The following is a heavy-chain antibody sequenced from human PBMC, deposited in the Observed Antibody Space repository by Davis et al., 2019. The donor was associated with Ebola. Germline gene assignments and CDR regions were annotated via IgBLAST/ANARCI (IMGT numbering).Heavy chain of an antibody. V-gene: IGHV1-69*13. Sequence: SVKVSCKASGGTFSSYTINWVRQAPGQGIEWLGGIIPIFGTANYAQKFQGRVAITADESTSTAYMELRRLRSDDPAVYYCARDTYYGSGIYPFDPWGQGTLLTVSS. CDR3: ARDTYYGSGIYPFDP. D-gene: IGHD3-10*01. CDR1: GGTFSSYT. J-gene: IGHJ5*02. CDR2: IIPIFGTA.